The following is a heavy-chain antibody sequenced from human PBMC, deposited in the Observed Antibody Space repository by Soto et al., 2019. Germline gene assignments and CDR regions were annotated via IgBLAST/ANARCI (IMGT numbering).Heavy chain of an antibody. CDR1: GYTFTTYD. CDR3: VVRRGWWALHY. V-gene: IGHV1-3*01. D-gene: IGHD2-8*02. CDR2: INANNGNP. J-gene: IGHJ4*02. Sequence: QVLLVQSGAEVKKPGASVQISCKASGYTFTTYDMHWVSQAPGQRLEWMGSINANNGNPKYSQRSQGRATFTGDTSATTGYMALSSLISEDTAVYYCVVRRGWWALHYWGQGTVVTVSP.